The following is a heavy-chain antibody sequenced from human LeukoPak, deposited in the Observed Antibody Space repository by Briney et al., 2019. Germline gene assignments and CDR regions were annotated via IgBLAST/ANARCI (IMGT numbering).Heavy chain of an antibody. V-gene: IGHV3-48*01. CDR3: ARVIYSGLGLGDY. CDR2: ISSSSSTI. Sequence: PGGSLRLSCAASGFTFSSYSMNWVRQAPGKGLEWVSYISSSSSTIYYADSVKGRFTISRDNAKNSLYLQMNSLRAEDTAVYYCARVIYSGLGLGDYWGQGTLVTVSS. J-gene: IGHJ4*02. CDR1: GFTFSSYS. D-gene: IGHD3/OR15-3a*01.